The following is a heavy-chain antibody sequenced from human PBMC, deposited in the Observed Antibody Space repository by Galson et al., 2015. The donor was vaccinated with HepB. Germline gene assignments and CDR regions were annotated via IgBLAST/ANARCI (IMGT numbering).Heavy chain of an antibody. Sequence: ETLSLTCTVSGGFISNYYWRWIRQPPGQGLESIGYIYSSGSTNYNPSLKSRVTISVDTSKNQFSLKLSSVTAADTAVYYCARLLPEGRDLAVASTGFFDYWGQGTLVTVSS. CDR2: IYSSGST. D-gene: IGHD6-19*01. CDR3: ARLLPEGRDLAVASTGFFDY. V-gene: IGHV4-59*08. CDR1: GGFISNYY. J-gene: IGHJ4*02.